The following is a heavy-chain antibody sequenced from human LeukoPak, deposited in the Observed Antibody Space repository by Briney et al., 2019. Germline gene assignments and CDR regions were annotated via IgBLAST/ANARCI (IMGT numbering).Heavy chain of an antibody. D-gene: IGHD5-12*01. CDR2: NSGSGGGT. J-gene: IGHJ4*02. CDR3: AKDGRRGSGYEAYYFDY. Sequence: GGSLRLSCAASGFTFSSYAMSWVRQAPGKGLEWVSANSGSGGGTYYADSVKGRFTISRDNSKNTLYLQMNGLRAEDTAVYFCAKDGRRGSGYEAYYFDYWGQGTLVTVSS. CDR1: GFTFSSYA. V-gene: IGHV3-23*01.